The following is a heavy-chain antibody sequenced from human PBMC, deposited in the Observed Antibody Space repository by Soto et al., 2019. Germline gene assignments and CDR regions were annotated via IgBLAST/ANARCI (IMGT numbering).Heavy chain of an antibody. CDR1: GFTFSSYS. D-gene: IGHD2-15*01. J-gene: IGHJ6*02. CDR3: ARDLGYCSGGNCYIYYGMDV. V-gene: IGHV3-48*02. Sequence: GGSLRLSCAASGFTFSSYSMNWVRQAPGKGPEWVSYISSSGNTIYYAESVKGRFTISRDIAKDSLFLQMNSLRDDDTAVYYCARDLGYCSGGNCYIYYGMDVWGQGTTVTVSS. CDR2: ISSSGNTI.